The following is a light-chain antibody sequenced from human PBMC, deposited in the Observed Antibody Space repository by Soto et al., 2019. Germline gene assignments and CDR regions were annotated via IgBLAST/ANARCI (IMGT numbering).Light chain of an antibody. V-gene: IGLV2-14*03. J-gene: IGLJ1*01. CDR1: SSDVGGYNY. Sequence: QSALTQPASVSGSPGQSITISCTGTSSDVGGYNYVSWYQHHPGKAPKLMIYDDSNRPSGVSNRFSGSKSGNTASLTISGLQPEDEADYYCSSYTTSNTRQIVFGTGTKVTVL. CDR2: DDS. CDR3: SSYTTSNTRQIV.